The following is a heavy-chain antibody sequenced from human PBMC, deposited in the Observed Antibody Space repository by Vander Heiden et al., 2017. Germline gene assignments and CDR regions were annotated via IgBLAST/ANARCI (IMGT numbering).Heavy chain of an antibody. J-gene: IGHJ4*02. V-gene: IGHV1-3*01. D-gene: IGHD6-19*01. CDR2: INAGNGNT. CDR1: GYTFTSYA. Sequence: QVQLVQSGAEVKKPGASVKVSCKASGYTFTSYAMHWVLPAPGQRTAGMGWINAGNGNTKYSQKCQGRVTITRDTSASTAYMELSSLRSEDTAVYYCARRAPGSGGVFDYWGQGTLVTVSS. CDR3: ARRAPGSGGVFDY.